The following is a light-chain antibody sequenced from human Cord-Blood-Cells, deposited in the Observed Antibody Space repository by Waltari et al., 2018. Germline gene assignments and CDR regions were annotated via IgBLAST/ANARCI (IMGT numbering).Light chain of an antibody. J-gene: IGKJ2*01. CDR1: QSVSSY. V-gene: IGKV3-11*01. CDR2: DAS. Sequence: EIVLTQSPATLSLSPGERATLSCRASQSVSSYLAWYQQKPGQAPRLLIYDASNRATGITARFSGSGSGTDFTLTISGLEPEDFAVYYCQQRSNWPYTFGQGTKLEIK. CDR3: QQRSNWPYT.